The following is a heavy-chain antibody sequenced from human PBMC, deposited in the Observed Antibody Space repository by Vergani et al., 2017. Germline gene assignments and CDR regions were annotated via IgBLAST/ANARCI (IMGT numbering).Heavy chain of an antibody. D-gene: IGHD3-10*01. CDR1: GGSISSYY. CDR3: ARYYDGSGSYYYYYGMDV. CDR2: IYYSGST. Sequence: QVQLQESGPGLVKPSETLSLTCTVSGGSISSYYWSWIRQPPGKGLEWIGYIYYSGSTNYNPSLKSRVTISVDTSKNQFSLKLSSVTAADTAVYYCARYYDGSGSYYYYYGMDVWGQGTTVTVSS. V-gene: IGHV4-59*01. J-gene: IGHJ6*02.